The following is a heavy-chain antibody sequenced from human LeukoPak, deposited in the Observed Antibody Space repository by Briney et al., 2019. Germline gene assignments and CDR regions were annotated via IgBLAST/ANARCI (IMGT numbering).Heavy chain of an antibody. D-gene: IGHD1-26*01. Sequence: GASVKVSCTASGYTFTSYGVNWVRQATGQGLEWMGWMNPNSGNTGYAQKFQGRVTMTRNTSISTAYMELSSLRSEDTAVYYCAREGSGSYNWFDPWGQGTLVTVSS. CDR1: GYTFTSYG. CDR2: MNPNSGNT. CDR3: AREGSGSYNWFDP. J-gene: IGHJ5*02. V-gene: IGHV1-8*02.